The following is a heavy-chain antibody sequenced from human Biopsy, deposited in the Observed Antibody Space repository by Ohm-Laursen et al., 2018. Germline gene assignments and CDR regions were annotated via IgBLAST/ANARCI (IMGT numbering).Heavy chain of an antibody. V-gene: IGHV3-7*01. CDR1: GFTVSTTY. CDR2: INQDGSET. CDR3: ARSMTTMVRRRSYYFDY. D-gene: IGHD3-10*01. Sequence: SLRLSCTASGFTVSTTYMSWVRQAPGKGLEWVANINQDGSETYFVDSVKGRFTISRDSARSSLYLQMNSLRAEDTAVYYCARSMTTMVRRRSYYFDYWGQGTLVTVSS. J-gene: IGHJ4*02.